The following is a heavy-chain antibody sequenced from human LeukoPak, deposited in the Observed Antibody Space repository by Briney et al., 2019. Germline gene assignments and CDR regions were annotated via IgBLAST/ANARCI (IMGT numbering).Heavy chain of an antibody. CDR1: GGTFSSYA. V-gene: IGHV1-69*05. J-gene: IGHJ4*02. CDR2: IIPIFGTA. D-gene: IGHD3-10*01. CDR3: ARDEHYGSGRAY. Sequence: ASVKVSCKASGGTFSSYAISWVRQAPGQGLEWMGGIIPIFGTANYAQKFQGRVTITTDESTSTAYMELSSLRSEDTAVYYCARDEHYGSGRAYWGQGTLVTVSS.